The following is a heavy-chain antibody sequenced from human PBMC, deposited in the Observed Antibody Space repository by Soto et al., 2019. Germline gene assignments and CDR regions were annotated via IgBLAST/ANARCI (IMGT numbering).Heavy chain of an antibody. CDR3: ATLAGSSTIHGMHV. J-gene: IGHJ6*02. V-gene: IGHV4-59*01. D-gene: IGHD2-2*01. CDR1: GGSISSYY. CDR2: IYYSGST. Sequence: SETLSLTCTVSGGSISSYYWSWIRQPPGKGLEWIGYIYYSGSTNYNPSLKSRVTISVDTSKNQFSLKLSSVTAADTAVYYCATLAGSSTIHGMHVWGQGTTVTVSS.